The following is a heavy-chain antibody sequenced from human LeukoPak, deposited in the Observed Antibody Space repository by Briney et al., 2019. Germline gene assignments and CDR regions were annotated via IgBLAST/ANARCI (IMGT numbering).Heavy chain of an antibody. Sequence: GGSLRLSCSASGFSFSGYAMLWVRQAPGKGLEYVSTINSNGVSTYYTDSVKGRFTISRDNSKNTLYLQMSSLRAEDTAVYYCAKEFNRGLPDYWGQGTLVTVPS. D-gene: IGHD2-21*01. J-gene: IGHJ4*02. CDR1: GFSFSGYA. V-gene: IGHV3-64*04. CDR3: AKEFNRGLPDY. CDR2: INSNGVST.